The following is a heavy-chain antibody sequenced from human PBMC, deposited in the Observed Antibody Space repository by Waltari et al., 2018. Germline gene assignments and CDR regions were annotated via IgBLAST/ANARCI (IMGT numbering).Heavy chain of an antibody. CDR1: RGSFSPYG. CDR2: LIPIFSKP. D-gene: IGHD5-12*01. CDR3: AVRRVTYEYYFDY. J-gene: IGHJ4*02. Sequence: QVQLVQSGAEVKKPGSSVKVSGKASRGSFSPYGVSWVRQAPGQGLEWMGGLIPIFSKPNYAQKFQGRVTITTDESKSTAYMELSSLRSDDTAVYYCAVRRVTYEYYFDYWGQGTPVTVS. V-gene: IGHV1-69*01.